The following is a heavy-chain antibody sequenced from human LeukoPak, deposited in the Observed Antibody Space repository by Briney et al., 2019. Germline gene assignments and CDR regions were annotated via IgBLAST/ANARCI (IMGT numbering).Heavy chain of an antibody. Sequence: SQTLSLTCTVSGGSISSGSYYWRWIRQPAGKGLKWIGRIYASGSTNYNPSLKSRVTISVDTSKNQFSLKLSSVTAADTAVYYCARGVAPSIVAAGTILSFDYWGQGTLVTVSS. J-gene: IGHJ4*02. CDR1: GGSISSGSYY. D-gene: IGHD6-13*01. CDR3: ARGVAPSIVAAGTILSFDY. CDR2: IYASGST. V-gene: IGHV4-61*02.